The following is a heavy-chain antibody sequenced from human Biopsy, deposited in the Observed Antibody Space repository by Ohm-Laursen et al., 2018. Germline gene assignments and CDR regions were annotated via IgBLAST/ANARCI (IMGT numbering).Heavy chain of an antibody. J-gene: IGHJ6*02. CDR3: ARGMRYCTNVVCYKSGSGSYYRYYYGMDV. CDR2: IKHSGST. D-gene: IGHD2-8*01. V-gene: IGHV4-34*01. Sequence: TLSLTCAVYNVSFSSFYWSWIRQPPGKGLEWIGEIKHSGSTNYNPSLKSRVTISVDTSKNQFSLKLSSVTAADTAVYYCARGMRYCTNVVCYKSGSGSYYRYYYGMDVWGQGTTVTVSS. CDR1: NVSFSSFY.